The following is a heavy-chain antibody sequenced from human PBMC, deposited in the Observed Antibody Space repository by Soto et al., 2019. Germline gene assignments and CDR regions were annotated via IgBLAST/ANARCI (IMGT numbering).Heavy chain of an antibody. V-gene: IGHV5-10-1*01. CDR3: ASIFNCSGGSCYWKNWFDP. D-gene: IGHD2-15*01. Sequence: GESLKISCKGSGYSFTSYWISWVRQMPGKGLERMGRIDPSDSYTNYSPSFQVHVTISADKSISTAYLQWSSLKASDTAMYYCASIFNCSGGSCYWKNWFDPWGQGTLGTVSS. J-gene: IGHJ5*02. CDR2: IDPSDSYT. CDR1: GYSFTSYW.